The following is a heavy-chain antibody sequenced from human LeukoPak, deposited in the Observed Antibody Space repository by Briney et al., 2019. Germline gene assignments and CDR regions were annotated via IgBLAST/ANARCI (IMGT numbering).Heavy chain of an antibody. CDR1: GYTFTSYD. CDR2: MNPNSGNT. J-gene: IGHJ4*02. D-gene: IGHD3-3*01. CDR3: ARGRRTYYDFWSAKYYFDY. V-gene: IGHV1-8*03. Sequence: ASVKVSCKASGYTFTSYDINWVRQATGQGLEWMGWMNPNSGNTGYAQKFQGRVTITRNTSISTAYMELSSLRSEGTAVYYCARGRRTYYDFWSAKYYFDYWGQGTLVTVSS.